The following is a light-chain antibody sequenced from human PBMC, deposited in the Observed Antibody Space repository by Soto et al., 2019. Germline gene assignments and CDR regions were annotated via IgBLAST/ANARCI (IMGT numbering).Light chain of an antibody. CDR3: AAWDDSLRGPV. Sequence: QSVLTQPPSASGTPGQRVTISCSGSSSNIGTNYVYWYQQLPGKAPKLFIYSNNQRPSGVPDRFSGSKSGTSASLAISRLRSEDEADYYWAAWDDSLRGPVFGGGTKVTVL. V-gene: IGLV1-47*02. CDR2: SNN. J-gene: IGLJ2*01. CDR1: SSNIGTNY.